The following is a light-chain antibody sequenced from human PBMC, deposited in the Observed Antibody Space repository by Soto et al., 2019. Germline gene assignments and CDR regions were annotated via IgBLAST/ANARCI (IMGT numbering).Light chain of an antibody. CDR1: QSISTW. J-gene: IGKJ3*01. CDR3: QQLNSYPLFT. V-gene: IGKV1-5*01. Sequence: DIQMTQSPSSLSASVGDRVTITCRASQSISTWLAWYQQKPGKAPKLLIYDASSLQSGVPSRFSGHGSGTDFTLTISSLQPDDFATYYCQQLNSYPLFTFGPGTKVDIK. CDR2: DAS.